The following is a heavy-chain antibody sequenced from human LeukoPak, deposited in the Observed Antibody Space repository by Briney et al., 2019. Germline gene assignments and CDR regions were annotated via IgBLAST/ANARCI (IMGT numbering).Heavy chain of an antibody. CDR1: GYSISSGYY. CDR2: IYHSGST. D-gene: IGHD4-17*01. Sequence: SETLSLTCTVSGYSISSGYYWGWIRQPPGKGLEWIGSIYHSGSTYYNPSLKSRVTISVDTSKNQFSLKLSSVTAADTAVYYCARGDYGDYGYYYGMDVWGQGTTVTVSS. CDR3: ARGDYGDYGYYYGMDV. V-gene: IGHV4-38-2*02. J-gene: IGHJ6*02.